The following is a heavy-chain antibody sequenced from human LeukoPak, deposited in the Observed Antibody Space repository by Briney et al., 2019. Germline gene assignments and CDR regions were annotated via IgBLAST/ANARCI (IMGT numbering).Heavy chain of an antibody. V-gene: IGHV1-46*03. Sequence: ASVKVSCKASGYTLTSYYMHWVRQAPGQGLEWMGIINPSGGSTSYAQKFQGRVTMTRDTSTRTVYMELSSLRSEDTAVYYCARVVKQQLVHYYFDYWGQGTLVTVSS. J-gene: IGHJ4*02. CDR1: GYTLTSYY. CDR2: INPSGGST. CDR3: ARVVKQQLVHYYFDY. D-gene: IGHD6-13*01.